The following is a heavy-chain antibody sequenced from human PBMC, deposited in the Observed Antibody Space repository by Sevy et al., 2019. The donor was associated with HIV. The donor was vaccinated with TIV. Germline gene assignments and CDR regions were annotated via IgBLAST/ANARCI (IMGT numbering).Heavy chain of an antibody. CDR3: AKANCSGGSCYDY. D-gene: IGHD2-15*01. J-gene: IGHJ4*02. Sequence: GGSLRLSCAASGFTFSSYALSWVRQAPGKGLEWVSAISGSGGSTYYADSVKGRFTISRDNSKNTLYLQMNSLRAEDTAVYYCAKANCSGGSCYDYWGQGTLVTVSS. CDR2: ISGSGGST. CDR1: GFTFSSYA. V-gene: IGHV3-23*01.